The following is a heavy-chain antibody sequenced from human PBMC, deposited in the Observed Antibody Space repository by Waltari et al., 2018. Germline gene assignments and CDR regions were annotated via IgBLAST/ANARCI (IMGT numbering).Heavy chain of an antibody. CDR2: IYPGDSDT. Sequence: EVQLVQSGAEVKKPGESLKISCKGSGSSFTSYWIGWVRQMPGKGLEWMGIIYPGDSDTRYSPSFQGQVTISADKSISTAYLQWSSLKASDTAMYYCARHRDIVVVVAAFDYWGQGTLVTISS. V-gene: IGHV5-51*01. CDR1: GSSFTSYW. J-gene: IGHJ4*02. D-gene: IGHD2-15*01. CDR3: ARHRDIVVVVAAFDY.